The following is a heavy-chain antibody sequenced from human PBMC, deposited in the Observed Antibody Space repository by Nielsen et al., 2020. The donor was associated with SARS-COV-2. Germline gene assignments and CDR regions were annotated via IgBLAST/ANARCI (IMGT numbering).Heavy chain of an antibody. J-gene: IGHJ6*02. Sequence: GESLKISCAASGFSFNRYTMNWVRQAPGKGLEWVSSISSGGYYIYYADSLRGRFTISRDNAKNSLYLQMNSLRVEDTAVYYCARAGALSSSWYSMDFWGQGTTVTVSS. D-gene: IGHD6-13*01. CDR2: ISSGGYYI. V-gene: IGHV3-21*01. CDR1: GFSFNRYT. CDR3: ARAGALSSSWYSMDF.